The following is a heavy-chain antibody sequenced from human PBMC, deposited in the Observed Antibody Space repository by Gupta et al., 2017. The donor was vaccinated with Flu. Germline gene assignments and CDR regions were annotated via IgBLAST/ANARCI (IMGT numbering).Heavy chain of an antibody. D-gene: IGHD4-17*01. CDR3: VKGLGLVGFDY. J-gene: IGHJ4*02. CDR1: FTFQNYA. Sequence: FTFQNYAMHWVRQSPGKGLEWVSGLTWDSGSVGYADSVKGRFTISRDNAKNSLYLQMNSLRPEDTALYYCVKGLGLVGFDYWGQGTPVTVSS. CDR2: LTWDSGSV. V-gene: IGHV3-9*01.